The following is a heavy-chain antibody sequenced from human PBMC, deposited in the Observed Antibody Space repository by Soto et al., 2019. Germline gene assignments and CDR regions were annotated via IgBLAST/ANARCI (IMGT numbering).Heavy chain of an antibody. CDR2: IYSDGGT. CDR1: GFTFSSYE. CDR3: ASMVRGAPVGF. Sequence: EVQLVESGGGLVQPGGSLRLSCAASGFTFSSYEMNWVRQAPGKGLEWVSVIYSDGGTYYADSVKGRFTISKDNSKNTLYLQMSRLRAEDTAMYYCASMVRGAPVGFWGQGTLVTVSS. V-gene: IGHV3-66*01. D-gene: IGHD3-10*01. J-gene: IGHJ4*02.